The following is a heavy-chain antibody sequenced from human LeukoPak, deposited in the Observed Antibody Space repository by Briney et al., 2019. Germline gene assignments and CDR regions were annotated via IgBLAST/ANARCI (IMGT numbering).Heavy chain of an antibody. J-gene: IGHJ4*02. CDR3: ARGRTYYYDSSGYYYGY. CDR2: INHSGST. Sequence: PSETLSLTCAVYGGSFSGYYWSWIRQPPGKGLEWIGEINHSGSTNYNPSLKSRVTISVDTSKNQFSLKLSSVTAADTAVYYCARGRTYYYDSSGYYYGYWGQETLVTVSS. CDR1: GGSFSGYY. V-gene: IGHV4-34*01. D-gene: IGHD3-22*01.